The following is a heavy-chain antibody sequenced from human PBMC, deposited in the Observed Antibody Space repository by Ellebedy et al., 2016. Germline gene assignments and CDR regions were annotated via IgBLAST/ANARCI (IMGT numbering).Heavy chain of an antibody. CDR1: GYTLTELS. J-gene: IGHJ4*02. Sequence: ASVKVSCKVSGYTLTELSMHWVRQAPGKGLEWMGGFDPEDGETIYAQKFQGRVTMTEDTSTDTAFMDLSSLRSEDTAVFYCATGFGIIGTTPVYWGQGTLVTVSS. CDR3: ATGFGIIGTTPVY. CDR2: FDPEDGET. D-gene: IGHD1-7*01. V-gene: IGHV1-24*01.